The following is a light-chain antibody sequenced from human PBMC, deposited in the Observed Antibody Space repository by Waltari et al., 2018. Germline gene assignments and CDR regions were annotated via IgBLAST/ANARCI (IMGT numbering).Light chain of an antibody. CDR3: ETGGHGTWV. CDR1: SGPSNIL. Sequence: QLLLTKSPSASASLGASVKLTCTLSSGPSNILLSWHPQQPGKGPRYLMRVNSDGTHSKGDEIPDRFSGSSSGAERYLTISSVQSEDEADYYCETGGHGTWVFGGGTKLTVL. J-gene: IGLJ3*02. CDR2: VNSDGTH. V-gene: IGLV4-69*01.